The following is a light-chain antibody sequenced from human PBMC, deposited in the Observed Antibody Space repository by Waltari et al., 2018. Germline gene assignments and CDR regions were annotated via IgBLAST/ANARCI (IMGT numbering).Light chain of an antibody. V-gene: IGKV3-20*01. Sequence: EIVLTQSPGTLSLSPGERATLSCRASQIVSRPLAWYQQKPGQAPKLLIYGASIRATGIPDRFTGSGSGTDFSLTISSLEPEDFAIYFCQHYVRLPATFGQGTKVEIK. J-gene: IGKJ1*01. CDR1: QIVSRP. CDR3: QHYVRLPAT. CDR2: GAS.